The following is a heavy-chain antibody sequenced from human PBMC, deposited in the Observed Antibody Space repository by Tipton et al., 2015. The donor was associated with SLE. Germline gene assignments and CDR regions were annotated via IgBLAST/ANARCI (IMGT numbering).Heavy chain of an antibody. D-gene: IGHD3-22*01. CDR2: IYYSGST. Sequence: TLSLTCTVSGGSISSSSYYWGWIRQPPGKGLEWIGSIYYSGSTYYNPSLKSRVTISVDTSKNQFSLKLSSVTAADTAVYYCARGRYDSSGYRGYFDYWGQGTLVTVSS. J-gene: IGHJ4*02. CDR1: GGSISSSSYY. CDR3: ARGRYDSSGYRGYFDY. V-gene: IGHV4-39*07.